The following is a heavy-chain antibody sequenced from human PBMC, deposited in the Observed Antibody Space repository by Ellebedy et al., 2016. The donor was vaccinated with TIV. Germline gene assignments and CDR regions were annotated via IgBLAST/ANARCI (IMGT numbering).Heavy chain of an antibody. Sequence: MPSETLSLTCTVSGGSISSYYWSWIRHPPGKGLEWIGYISYSGSTNFNPSLNSRVTISVATSKNQFALKLSFVTAADTAVYYCARVPDYYDSSGYPVGWFDPWGQGTLVTVSS. CDR2: ISYSGST. V-gene: IGHV4-59*13. CDR1: GGSISSYY. D-gene: IGHD3-22*01. J-gene: IGHJ5*02. CDR3: ARVPDYYDSSGYPVGWFDP.